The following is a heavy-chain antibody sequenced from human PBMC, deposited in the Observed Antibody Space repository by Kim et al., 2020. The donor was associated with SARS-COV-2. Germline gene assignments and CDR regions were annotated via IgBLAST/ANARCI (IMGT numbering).Heavy chain of an antibody. Sequence: SETLSLTCTVSGGSISSSSYYWGWIRQPPGKGLEWIGSIYYSGSTYYNPSLKSRVTISVDTSKNQFSLKLSSVTAADTAVYYCARDLPEWDEALIAVAGNGDYYYGIDVWGQGTTVTVSS. V-gene: IGHV4-39*07. CDR1: GGSISSSSYY. CDR2: IYYSGST. D-gene: IGHD6-19*01. J-gene: IGHJ6*02. CDR3: ARDLPEWDEALIAVAGNGDYYYGIDV.